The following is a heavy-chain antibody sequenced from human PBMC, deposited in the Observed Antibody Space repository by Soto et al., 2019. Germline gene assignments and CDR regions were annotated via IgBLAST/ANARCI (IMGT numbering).Heavy chain of an antibody. J-gene: IGHJ4*02. Sequence: QITLKESGPTLVKPTQTLTLTCSFSGFSLNSSGVGVGWIRQPPGKALEWLALIYWDDDKRYSPSLKSRLTVANDTSKRQVVLAMTNIDPVDSAAYYCARSRCAYDVLDFDSCGQRTLVTVSS. V-gene: IGHV2-5*02. CDR3: ARSRCAYDVLDFDS. CDR1: GFSLNSSGVG. D-gene: IGHD3-3*01. CDR2: IYWDDDK.